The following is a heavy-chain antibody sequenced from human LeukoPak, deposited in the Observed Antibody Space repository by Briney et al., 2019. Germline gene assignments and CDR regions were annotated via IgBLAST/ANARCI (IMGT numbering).Heavy chain of an antibody. CDR3: AKDRCSNGIGCYYYYMAV. D-gene: IGHD2-8*01. CDR1: GFTFSSYG. Sequence: GRSLRLSCAASGFTFSSYGMHWVRQAPGKGVEWVAVISYDGSNKYYADSVKGRFTISRDNSKNTLYLQMNSLRAEDTAVYYCAKDRCSNGIGCYYYYMAVWGKGTTVTISS. CDR2: ISYDGSNK. V-gene: IGHV3-30*18. J-gene: IGHJ6*03.